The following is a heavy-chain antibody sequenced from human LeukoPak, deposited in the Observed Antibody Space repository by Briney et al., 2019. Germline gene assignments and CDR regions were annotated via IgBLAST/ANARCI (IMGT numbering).Heavy chain of an antibody. CDR2: ISSNGNDK. CDR3: TTKVIRGNSGDDYDD. J-gene: IGHJ4*02. D-gene: IGHD5-12*01. CDR1: GVTFSNYG. V-gene: IGHV3-30*03. Sequence: GGSLRLSCAASGVTFSNYGMHWVRQAPGKGLEWVALISSNGNDKLYGDSVKGRFTISRDDSKSTLYLQMNSLRVEDTAVYYCTTKVIRGNSGDDYDDWGQGALVTVSS.